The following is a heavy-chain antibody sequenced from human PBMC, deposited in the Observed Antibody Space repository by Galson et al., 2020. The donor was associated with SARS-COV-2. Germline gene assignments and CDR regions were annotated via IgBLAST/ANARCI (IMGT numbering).Heavy chain of an antibody. CDR3: ARRGYTNGYIDY. D-gene: IGHD2-8*01. CDR2: VFYSGST. CDR1: GGSISTSYYY. Sequence: SQTLSLTCTVSGGSISTSYYYWACIRQSPGKGLEWIGSVFYSGSTYSHPSLKSRVTMSVDTSKNEFSLKLSSVTAADTAVYYCARRGYTNGYIDYWGQGTLVTVSS. J-gene: IGHJ4*02. V-gene: IGHV4-39*01.